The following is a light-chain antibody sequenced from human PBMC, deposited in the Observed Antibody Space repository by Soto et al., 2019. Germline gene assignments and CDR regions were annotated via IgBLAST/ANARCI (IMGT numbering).Light chain of an antibody. Sequence: QSALTQPPSASGSPGQSVGISSTGTASDIGGYSFVSWYQQHPGKAPKLLIYDVNKRPSGVPERFSGSKSGNTASLTVSGLQVEDEAEYYCSAHGGTNPYVFGTGTKVTVL. CDR1: ASDIGGYSF. J-gene: IGLJ1*01. CDR3: SAHGGTNPYV. CDR2: DVN. V-gene: IGLV2-8*01.